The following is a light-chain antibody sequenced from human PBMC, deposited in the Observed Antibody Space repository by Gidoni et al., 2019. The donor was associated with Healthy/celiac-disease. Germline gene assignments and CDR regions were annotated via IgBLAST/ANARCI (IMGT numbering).Light chain of an antibody. J-gene: IGLJ2*01. CDR3: SSYTSSSTLTV. Sequence: QSALTQPASVSGSPGQSITIPGTGTSSDVRGYNDVSWYQQPPGKAPKIMIYDVSNRPSGVSNRFSGSKSGNTASLTISGLQAEDESDYYCSSYTSSSTLTVFGGGTKLTVL. CDR2: DVS. CDR1: SSDVRGYND. V-gene: IGLV2-14*03.